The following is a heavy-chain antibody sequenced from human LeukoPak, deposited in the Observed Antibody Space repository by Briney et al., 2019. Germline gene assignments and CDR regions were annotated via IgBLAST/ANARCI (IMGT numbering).Heavy chain of an antibody. J-gene: IGHJ4*02. Sequence: GGSLSLSCAVSGLPFDAFAMHWVRQGPGKGLEWVAGISWNSGRIGYEQSVKGRVTISRDKSKNYLYLQMSSLRGEDTAFYYCAKDASVGDSRCWYPSYFDSWGQGVLVTVSS. CDR1: GLPFDAFA. CDR3: AKDASVGDSRCWYPSYFDS. V-gene: IGHV3-9*01. D-gene: IGHD6-13*01. CDR2: ISWNSGRI.